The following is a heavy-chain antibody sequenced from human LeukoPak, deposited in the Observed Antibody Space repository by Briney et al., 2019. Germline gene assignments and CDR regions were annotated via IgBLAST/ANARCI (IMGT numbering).Heavy chain of an antibody. J-gene: IGHJ4*02. V-gene: IGHV1-18*01. D-gene: IGHD4-17*01. CDR2: ISTYNGNT. CDR1: GYTFTIYG. Sequence: ASVKVSCKASGYTFTIYGLTWVRQAPGQGLEWMGWISTYNGNTYYAQGLQGRVSMTTDTSTSTAYMELRSLRSDDTAVYYCARPHSYGSTYFDCWGQGTLVTVSS. CDR3: ARPHSYGSTYFDC.